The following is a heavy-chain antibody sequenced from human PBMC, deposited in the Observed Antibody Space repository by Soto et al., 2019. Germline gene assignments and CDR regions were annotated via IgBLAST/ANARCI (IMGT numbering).Heavy chain of an antibody. CDR3: ARQGTVTPYDY. CDR1: GGSISSSSYY. CDR2: IYYSGST. J-gene: IGHJ4*01. Sequence: PSETLSLTCTVSGGSISSSSYYWGWIRQPPGKGLEWIGSIYYSGSTYYNPSLKSRVTISVDTSKNQFSLKLSSVTAADTAVYYCARQGTVTPYDYWGHGTLVTVSS. D-gene: IGHD4-17*01. V-gene: IGHV4-39*01.